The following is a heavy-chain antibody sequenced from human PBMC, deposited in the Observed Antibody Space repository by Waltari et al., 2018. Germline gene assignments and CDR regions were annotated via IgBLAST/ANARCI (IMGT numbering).Heavy chain of an antibody. V-gene: IGHV3-7*01. CDR3: SKRLEI. CDR2: INEDGGEK. Sequence: DVQPVESGGGLVQPGGSLGLTCGGSGFRTDWMDWVRQAPGKGLQWVANINEDGGEKYYLDSVKGRFTISRDNAKKLVYLEMNTLRAEDTATYYCSKRLEIWGRGTMVAVS. CDR1: GFRTDW. J-gene: IGHJ3*02.